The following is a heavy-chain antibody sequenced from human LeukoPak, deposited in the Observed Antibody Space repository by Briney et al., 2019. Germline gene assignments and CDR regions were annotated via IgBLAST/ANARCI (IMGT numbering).Heavy chain of an antibody. V-gene: IGHV3-21*01. CDR2: VSSSSSYI. J-gene: IGHJ3*02. CDR3: AREKLRDGAFDI. D-gene: IGHD5-24*01. CDR1: GFTFSSYS. Sequence: PGGSLRLSCAASGFTFSSYSMNWVRQAPGKGLEWVSSVSSSSSYIYYADSVKGRFTISRDNANNSLYLQMNSLRAEDTAVYYCAREKLRDGAFDIWGQGTMVTVSS.